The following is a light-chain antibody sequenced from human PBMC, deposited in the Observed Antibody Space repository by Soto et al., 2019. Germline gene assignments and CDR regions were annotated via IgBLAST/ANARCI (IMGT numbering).Light chain of an antibody. V-gene: IGLV2-23*01. CDR2: EGS. CDR3: CSYAGSSTHVV. J-gene: IGLJ2*01. CDR1: SSDVGTYNL. Sequence: QSLLTQPASVSGSPGQSITISCTGTSSDVGTYNLVSWYQQCPGKAPKLMIYEGSKRPSGVSNRFSGSKSGNTASLTISGLQAEDEADYYCCSYAGSSTHVVFGGGTKLTVL.